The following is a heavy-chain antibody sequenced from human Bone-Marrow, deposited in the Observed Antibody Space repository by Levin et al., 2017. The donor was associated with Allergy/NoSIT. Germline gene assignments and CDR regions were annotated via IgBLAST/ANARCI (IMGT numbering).Heavy chain of an antibody. D-gene: IGHD2-2*01. Sequence: GGSLRLSCAASGFTFSSYAMSWVRQAPGKGLEWVSAISGSGGSTYYADSVKGRFTISRDNSKNTLYLQMNSLRAEDTAVYYCAKDKTYCSSTSCPSRTWPKFDYWGQGTLVTVSS. CDR3: AKDKTYCSSTSCPSRTWPKFDY. CDR1: GFTFSSYA. CDR2: ISGSGGST. J-gene: IGHJ4*02. V-gene: IGHV3-23*01.